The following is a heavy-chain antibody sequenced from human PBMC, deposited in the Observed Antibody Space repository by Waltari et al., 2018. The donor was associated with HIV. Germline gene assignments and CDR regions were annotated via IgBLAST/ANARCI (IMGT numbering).Heavy chain of an antibody. Sequence: QVQLVQSGAEVKKPGASVTVSCKASGYTLTGYYMHWVRQAPGQGLEWMGRSNPNSGGTNYAQQFQGRVTMTRDTSISTAYMELSRLRSDDTAVYYCAREGARMTTMIYYYYGMDVWGQGTTVTVSS. CDR1: GYTLTGYY. V-gene: IGHV1-2*06. CDR2: SNPNSGGT. J-gene: IGHJ6*02. CDR3: AREGARMTTMIYYYYGMDV. D-gene: IGHD4-4*01.